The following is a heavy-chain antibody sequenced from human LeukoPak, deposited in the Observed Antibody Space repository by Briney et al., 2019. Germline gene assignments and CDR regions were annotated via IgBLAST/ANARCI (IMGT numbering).Heavy chain of an antibody. D-gene: IGHD2-2*01. CDR1: GYTFTSYG. CDR2: ISAYNGNT. J-gene: IGHJ3*02. CDR3: ARGECKRITCYPWREAFNI. Sequence: ASVKVSCKASGYTFTSYGISWVRQAPGQGLEWMGWISAYNGNTNYAQKLQGRVAMTTDTSTSTAYMELRSLRSDDTAIYYCARGECKRITCYPWREAFNIWGQGTVVTVFS. V-gene: IGHV1-18*01.